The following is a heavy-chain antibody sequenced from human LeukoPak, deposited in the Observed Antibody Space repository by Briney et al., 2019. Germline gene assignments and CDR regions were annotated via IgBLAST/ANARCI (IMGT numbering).Heavy chain of an antibody. CDR3: AKDQGRYYDILTGYADY. Sequence: PGGSLRLSCAASGFTFSSYAMSWARQAPGKGREWVSAISGSGGSTYYADSVKGRFTIFRDNSKNTLYLQMNSLRAEDTAVYYCAKDQGRYYDILTGYADYWGQGTLVTVSS. V-gene: IGHV3-23*01. D-gene: IGHD3-9*01. CDR2: ISGSGGST. CDR1: GFTFSSYA. J-gene: IGHJ4*02.